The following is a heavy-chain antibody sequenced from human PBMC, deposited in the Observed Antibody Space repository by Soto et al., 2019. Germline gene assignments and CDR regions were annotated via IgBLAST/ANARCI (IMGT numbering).Heavy chain of an antibody. CDR1: GFTFSSYA. CDR2: ISGSGGST. V-gene: IGHV3-23*01. Sequence: GGSLRLSCAASGFTFSSYAMSWVRQAPGKGLEWVSTISGSGGSTYYADSVKGRFTISRDKSKNTLYLQMNSLRAEDTAVYYCAKGGVVPAAISAFDPWGQGTLVTVS. J-gene: IGHJ5*02. CDR3: AKGGVVPAAISAFDP. D-gene: IGHD2-2*02.